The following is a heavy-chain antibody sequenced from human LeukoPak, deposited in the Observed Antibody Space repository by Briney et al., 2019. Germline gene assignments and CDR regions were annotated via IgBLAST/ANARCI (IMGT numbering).Heavy chain of an antibody. CDR1: GGSISGYY. Sequence: PSETLSLTCTVSGGSISGYYWSWIRQPPGKGLEWIGYIYYSGSTNYNPSLKSRVTVSVDTSKNQFSLKVRAVTAADTAVYYCARVPDAFDIWGQGTMVTVSS. J-gene: IGHJ3*02. CDR2: IYYSGST. V-gene: IGHV4-59*01. CDR3: ARVPDAFDI.